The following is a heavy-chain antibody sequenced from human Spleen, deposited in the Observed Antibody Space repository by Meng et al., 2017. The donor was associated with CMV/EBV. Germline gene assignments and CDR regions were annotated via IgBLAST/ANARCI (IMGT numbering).Heavy chain of an antibody. J-gene: IGHJ5*02. V-gene: IGHV4-59*01. Sequence: GSLRLSCTVSGGSISSYYWSWIRQPPGKGLEWIGYIYYSGSTNYNPSLKSRVTISVDTSKNQFSLKLSSVTAADTAVYYCARWGLNWFDPWGQGTLVTVSS. CDR1: GGSISSYY. CDR2: IYYSGST. D-gene: IGHD3-16*01. CDR3: ARWGLNWFDP.